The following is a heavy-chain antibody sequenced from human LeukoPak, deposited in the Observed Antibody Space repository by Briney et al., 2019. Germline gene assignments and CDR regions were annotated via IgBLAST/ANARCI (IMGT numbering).Heavy chain of an antibody. CDR3: AIGVPGVVAATYFDH. CDR1: GSTFSSYA. J-gene: IGHJ4*02. V-gene: IGHV3-23*01. D-gene: IGHD2-15*01. Sequence: PGGSLRLSCAGSGSTFSSYAVTWVRQAPGKGLEWVSSISGSGGTTYNADSVRGRFTLSRDNSKNTVYLQMSRLSAGDTALYYCAIGVPGVVAATYFDHWGQGTLVTVSS. CDR2: ISGSGGTT.